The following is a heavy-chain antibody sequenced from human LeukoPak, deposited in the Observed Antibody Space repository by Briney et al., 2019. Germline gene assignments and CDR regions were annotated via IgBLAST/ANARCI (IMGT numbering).Heavy chain of an antibody. D-gene: IGHD3-22*01. V-gene: IGHV4-39*07. Sequence: SETLSPTCTVSGGSISSSSYYWGWIRQPPGKGLEWIGSIYYSGSTYYNPSLKSRVTISVDTSKNQFSLKLSSVTAADTAVYYCAREQYYYDSSGYYPRAFDIWGQGTMVTVSS. CDR3: AREQYYYDSSGYYPRAFDI. CDR2: IYYSGST. J-gene: IGHJ3*02. CDR1: GGSISSSSYY.